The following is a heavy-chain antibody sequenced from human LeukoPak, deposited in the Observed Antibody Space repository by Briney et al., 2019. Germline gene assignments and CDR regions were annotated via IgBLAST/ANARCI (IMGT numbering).Heavy chain of an antibody. CDR3: AKDVLYSSYYYMDV. D-gene: IGHD5-18*01. CDR2: ISHDGNNK. CDR1: GFPFSDYG. V-gene: IGHV3-30*18. J-gene: IGHJ6*03. Sequence: GRSLRLSCAASGFPFSDYGMYWVRQAPGKGLEWLAVISHDGNNKYYADSVKGRITISRDNSKNTLYLQMNSLRAEDTAVYYCAKDVLYSSYYYMDVWGKGTTVTISS.